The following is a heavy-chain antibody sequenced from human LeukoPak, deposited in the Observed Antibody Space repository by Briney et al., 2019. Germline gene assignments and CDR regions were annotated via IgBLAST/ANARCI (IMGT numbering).Heavy chain of an antibody. CDR3: ATRAYCGGDCYSDAFDI. D-gene: IGHD2-21*02. CDR2: IIPLFGTA. V-gene: IGHV1-69*05. Sequence: SVKVSCKASGGTFSNYAISWVRQAPGQGLEWMGGIIPLFGTANYAQKFQGRVTITTDESTSTAYMELSSLRSEDTAVYYCATRAYCGGDCYSDAFDIWGQGTMVTVSS. J-gene: IGHJ3*02. CDR1: GGTFSNYA.